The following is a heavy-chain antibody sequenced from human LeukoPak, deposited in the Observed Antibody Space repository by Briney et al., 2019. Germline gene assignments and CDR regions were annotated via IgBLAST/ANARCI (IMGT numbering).Heavy chain of an antibody. Sequence: ASVKVSCKASGYTFTSYYMHWVRQAPGQRLEWMGWINAGNGNTKYSQKFQGRVTITRDTSASTAYMELSSLRSEDTAVYYCARDRALVWQQLVRSWFDPWGQGTLVTVSS. J-gene: IGHJ5*02. CDR3: ARDRALVWQQLVRSWFDP. D-gene: IGHD6-13*01. V-gene: IGHV1-3*01. CDR2: INAGNGNT. CDR1: GYTFTSYY.